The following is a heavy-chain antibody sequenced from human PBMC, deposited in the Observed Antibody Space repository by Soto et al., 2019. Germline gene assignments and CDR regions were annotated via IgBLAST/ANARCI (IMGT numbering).Heavy chain of an antibody. D-gene: IGHD6-13*01. J-gene: IGHJ5*02. Sequence: PGGSLRLSCAASGFTFSSYAMSWVRQAPGKGLEWVSAISGSGGSTYYADSVKGRFTISRDNSKNTLYLQMNSLRAEDTAVYYCAKDLQDSSSWYPGWFDPWGQGTLVTVSS. CDR2: ISGSGGST. V-gene: IGHV3-23*01. CDR1: GFTFSSYA. CDR3: AKDLQDSSSWYPGWFDP.